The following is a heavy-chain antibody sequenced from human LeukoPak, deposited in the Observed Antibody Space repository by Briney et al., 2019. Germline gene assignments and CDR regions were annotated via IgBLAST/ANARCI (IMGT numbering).Heavy chain of an antibody. Sequence: GGSLRLSCAASGFTFSSYAMSWVRQAPGKGLVWVSRINSDGSSTSYADSVKGRFTISRDNAKNTLYLQMNSLRAEDTAVYYCARVVTRSGAWDYWGQGTLVTVSS. CDR3: ARVVTRSGAWDY. D-gene: IGHD3-3*01. CDR1: GFTFSSYA. V-gene: IGHV3-74*01. J-gene: IGHJ4*02. CDR2: INSDGSST.